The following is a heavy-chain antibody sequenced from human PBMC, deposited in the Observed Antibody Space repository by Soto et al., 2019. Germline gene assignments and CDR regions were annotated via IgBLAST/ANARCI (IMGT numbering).Heavy chain of an antibody. Sequence: SETLSLTCTVSGGSISSSSYYWGWIRQPPGKGLEWIGSIYYSGSTYYNPSLKSRVTISVDTSKNQFSLKLSSVTAADTAVYYCARQIAVAGTGYWGQGTLVTVSS. J-gene: IGHJ4*02. D-gene: IGHD6-19*01. CDR1: GGSISSSSYY. CDR3: ARQIAVAGTGY. V-gene: IGHV4-39*01. CDR2: IYYSGST.